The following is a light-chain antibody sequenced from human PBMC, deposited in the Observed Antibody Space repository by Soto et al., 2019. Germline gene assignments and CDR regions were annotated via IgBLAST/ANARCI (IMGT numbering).Light chain of an antibody. J-gene: IGLJ1*01. CDR2: EVS. V-gene: IGLV2-23*02. CDR3: CLTVRGYV. Sequence: QSVLNQPASVSGSPGQSVTISCTATSSDVENYKLVSWYQQHPGRAPKLIIYEVSKRPSGVSNRFSGSKSANTASLIISGLQPEDEADYYCCLTVRGYVFGTGTKVTVL. CDR1: SSDVENYKL.